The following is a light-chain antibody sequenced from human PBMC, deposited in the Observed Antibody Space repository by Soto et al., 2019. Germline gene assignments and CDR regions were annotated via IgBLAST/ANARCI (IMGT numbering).Light chain of an antibody. J-gene: IGKJ1*01. CDR1: RRVNTY. CDR3: QQRDNWPWT. Sequence: ETVLTQSPGTLSLSPGDRATLSCRASRRVNTYLAWYQQKSGQAPRLLIFDASNRAAGTPARFSGSGSGTDFTLTISSLEPEDFAVYYCQQRDNWPWTFGQGTK. V-gene: IGKV3-11*01. CDR2: DAS.